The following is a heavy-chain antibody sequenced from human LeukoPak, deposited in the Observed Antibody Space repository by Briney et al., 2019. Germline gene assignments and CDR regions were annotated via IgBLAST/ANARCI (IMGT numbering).Heavy chain of an antibody. Sequence: GESPMISCKGSGYSFTSYWIGWVRQMPGKGVEWMGIIYPGDSDTRYSPSFQGQVTISADKSISAAYLQWSSLKASDTAMYYCARLWGTTGTTLDETLFDYWGQGTLVTVSS. CDR1: GYSFTSYW. D-gene: IGHD1-1*01. CDR3: ARLWGTTGTTLDETLFDY. J-gene: IGHJ4*02. V-gene: IGHV5-51*01. CDR2: IYPGDSDT.